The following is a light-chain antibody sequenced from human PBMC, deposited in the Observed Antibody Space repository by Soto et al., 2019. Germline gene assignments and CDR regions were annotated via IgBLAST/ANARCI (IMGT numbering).Light chain of an antibody. CDR1: QGISNY. J-gene: IGKJ1*01. V-gene: IGKV1-27*01. CDR2: AAS. CDR3: QKYNSAPG. Sequence: DLQMTQSPSSLSASVGDRVTITCRASQGISNYLAWYQQKPGKVPKLLIYAASTLQSGVPSRFSGSGSGTDFTLTISSLQPEDVATYSCQKYNSAPGFGQGTKVEIK.